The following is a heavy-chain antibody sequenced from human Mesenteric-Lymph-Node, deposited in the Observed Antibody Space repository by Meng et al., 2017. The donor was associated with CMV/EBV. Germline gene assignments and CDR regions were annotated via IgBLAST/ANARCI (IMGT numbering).Heavy chain of an antibody. J-gene: IGHJ4*02. CDR2: ISSSSSYI. Sequence: GESLKISCAASGFTFSSYSMNWVRQAPGKGLEWVSSISSSSSYIYYADSVKGRFTISRDNSRNTMSLQMNSLRPEDTAVYYCTTERWLHLAEEYWGQGTLVTVSS. V-gene: IGHV3-21*03. CDR1: GFTFSSYS. CDR3: TTERWLHLAEEY. D-gene: IGHD5-24*01.